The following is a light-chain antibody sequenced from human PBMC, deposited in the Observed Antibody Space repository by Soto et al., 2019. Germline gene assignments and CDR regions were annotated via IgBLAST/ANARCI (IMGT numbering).Light chain of an antibody. CDR1: QSVSNSY. Sequence: EIVLTQSPGTLSLSPGERATLSCRASQSVSNSYLAWYQQKPGQAPRLLMYGASTRATGIPDRFSGSGSGTDFTLTISRLEPEDFAVFYCQQYVSSPYTFVQGTKLDIK. J-gene: IGKJ2*01. V-gene: IGKV3-20*01. CDR2: GAS. CDR3: QQYVSSPYT.